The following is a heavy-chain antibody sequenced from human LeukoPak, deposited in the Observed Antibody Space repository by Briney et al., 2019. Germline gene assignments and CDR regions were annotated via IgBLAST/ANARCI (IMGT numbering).Heavy chain of an antibody. V-gene: IGHV3-33*01. CDR1: GFTFNSFG. D-gene: IGHD2-2*01. CDR3: ARDYCRTTSCLES. CDR2: IWPDGSNK. J-gene: IGHJ4*02. Sequence: GGSLRLYCAASGFTFNSFGMFWVRPAPGKGREWVAFIWPDGSNKLYGDSVKGRFTISRDNSKNTVYLQMNSLRAEDTAVYYCARDYCRTTSCLESWGQGTLVTVPS.